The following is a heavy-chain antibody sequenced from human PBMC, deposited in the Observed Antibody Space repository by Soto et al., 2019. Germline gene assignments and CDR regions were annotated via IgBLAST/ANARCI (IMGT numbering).Heavy chain of an antibody. CDR3: AREYSSGWVAY. CDR1: GFTFSRYW. D-gene: IGHD6-19*01. J-gene: IGHJ4*02. Sequence: EVQLVESGGGLVQPGGSLRLSCAASGFTFSRYWMSWVRQAPGKGLEWVANINQDGSEKYYVESVKGRFAISRDNAKNLLYLQVNSLRAEDTAVYYCAREYSSGWVAYWGQGTLVTVSS. V-gene: IGHV3-7*01. CDR2: INQDGSEK.